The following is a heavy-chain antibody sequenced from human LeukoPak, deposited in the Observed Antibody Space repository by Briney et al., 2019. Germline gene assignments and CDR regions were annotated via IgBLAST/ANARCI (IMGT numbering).Heavy chain of an antibody. D-gene: IGHD2-15*01. CDR3: AREGFYRSGGSCYPDY. CDR1: GFTFSDYY. V-gene: IGHV3-11*01. CDR2: ISSSGSTI. Sequence: GGSLRLSCAASGFTFSDYYMSWIRQAPGKGLEWVSYISSSGSTISYADSVKGRFAISRDNAKNSLYLQMNSLRAEDTAVYYCAREGFYRSGGSCYPDYWGQGTLVTVSS. J-gene: IGHJ4*02.